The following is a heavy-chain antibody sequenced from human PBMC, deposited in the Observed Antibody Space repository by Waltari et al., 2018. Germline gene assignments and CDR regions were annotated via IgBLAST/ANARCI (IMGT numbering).Heavy chain of an antibody. V-gene: IGHV3-33*01. D-gene: IGHD3-10*01. CDR3: TRDISGRTAFDI. Sequence: QVQLVESGGGAVPPGKSLKLSCVALGLRFSSHGMHWGRQAPGKGLEWVAVVWYDGSNQYYADSVKGRFTISRDNSKNTLYLQVNSLRAEDTAVYYCTRDISGRTAFDIWGQGTMVTVSS. CDR1: GLRFSSHG. J-gene: IGHJ3*02. CDR2: VWYDGSNQ.